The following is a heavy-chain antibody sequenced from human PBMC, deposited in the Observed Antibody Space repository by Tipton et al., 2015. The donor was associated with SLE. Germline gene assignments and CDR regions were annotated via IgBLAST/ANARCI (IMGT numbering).Heavy chain of an antibody. V-gene: IGHV4-59*01. D-gene: IGHD3-22*01. Sequence: TLSLTCTVSGGSIINYYWSWIRQHPGKGLEWIGYIYYSGSTYYNPSLKSRVTISVDTSKNQFSLKLSSVTAADTAVYYCAREGTYYYDSSGSGWFDPWGQGTLVTVSS. CDR1: GGSIINYY. CDR2: IYYSGST. CDR3: AREGTYYYDSSGSGWFDP. J-gene: IGHJ5*02.